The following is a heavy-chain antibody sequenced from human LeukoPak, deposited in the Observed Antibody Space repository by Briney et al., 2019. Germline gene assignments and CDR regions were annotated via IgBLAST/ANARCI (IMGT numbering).Heavy chain of an antibody. Sequence: KPSDTLSLTCTVSGDSISRYYWSWIRQPAGKGLEWIGRIYTSGSTNYNPSLKSRVTMSVDTYKNQFSLKLRSVTAADAAVYYCARGSKWLRLPFDYWGQGTLVTVSS. J-gene: IGHJ4*02. CDR1: GDSISRYY. CDR3: ARGSKWLRLPFDY. V-gene: IGHV4-4*07. CDR2: IYTSGST. D-gene: IGHD5-12*01.